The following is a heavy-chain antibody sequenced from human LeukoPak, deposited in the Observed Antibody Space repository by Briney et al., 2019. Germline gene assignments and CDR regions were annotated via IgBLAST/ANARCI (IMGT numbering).Heavy chain of an antibody. Sequence: PGGSLRLSCAASGFTFSYYSMNWVRQAPGEGLEWVSYISSSSSTIYYADSVKGRFTISRDNAKNSLYLQMNSLRDEDTAVYYCAGSYCGGDCLGAFDVWGQGTMVTVSS. CDR2: ISSSSSTI. V-gene: IGHV3-48*02. CDR3: AGSYCGGDCLGAFDV. D-gene: IGHD2-21*02. CDR1: GFTFSYYS. J-gene: IGHJ3*01.